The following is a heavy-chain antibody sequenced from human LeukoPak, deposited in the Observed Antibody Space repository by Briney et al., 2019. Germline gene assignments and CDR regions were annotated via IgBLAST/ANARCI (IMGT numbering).Heavy chain of an antibody. CDR1: GYTFTSYD. V-gene: IGHV1-8*01. J-gene: IGHJ5*02. CDR3: ARGRCIWGYCSSTNWSDP. CDR2: MNPNSGNT. D-gene: IGHD2-2*01. Sequence: ASVKVSCKASGYTFTSYDINWVRQATGQGLEWMGWMNPNSGNTGYAQKFQGRVTMTRNTSISTAYMELSSLRSEDTAVYYCARGRCIWGYCSSTNWSDPWGQGTLVTVSS.